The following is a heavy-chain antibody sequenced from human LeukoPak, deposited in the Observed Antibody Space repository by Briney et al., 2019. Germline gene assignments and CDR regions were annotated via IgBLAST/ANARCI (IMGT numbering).Heavy chain of an antibody. V-gene: IGHV1-2*02. CDR1: GYTFTGYY. Sequence: ASVKVSCKASGYTFTGYYMHRVRQAPGQGLEWMGWINPNSGGTNYAQKFQGRVTMTRDTFISTAYMELSRLRSDDTAVYYCARGASGVYTVTTSWFDPWGQGTLVTVSS. D-gene: IGHD4-17*01. J-gene: IGHJ5*02. CDR2: INPNSGGT. CDR3: ARGASGVYTVTTSWFDP.